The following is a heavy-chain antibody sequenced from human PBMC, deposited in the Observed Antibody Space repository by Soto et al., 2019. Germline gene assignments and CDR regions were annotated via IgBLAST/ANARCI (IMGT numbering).Heavy chain of an antibody. V-gene: IGHV1-69*06. CDR1: GGTFNKYA. J-gene: IGHJ5*02. CDR3: AREYAAIADRGWFDP. D-gene: IGHD6-25*01. CDR2: VVPLFATT. Sequence: QLHLVQSGAEVRKPGSSVRVSCKASGGTFNKYAFTWVRQAPGQGLEWMGGVVPLFATTTYAQNFQGRVTITADKSTTTVYMQLSSIKSEDTAIYYCAREYAAIADRGWFDPWGQGTLVSVSS.